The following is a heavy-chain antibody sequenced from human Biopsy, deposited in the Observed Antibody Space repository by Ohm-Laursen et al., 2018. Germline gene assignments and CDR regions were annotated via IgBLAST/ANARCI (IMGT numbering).Heavy chain of an antibody. CDR1: GFRFDDYA. J-gene: IGHJ3*01. CDR2: ISWNGGTI. CDR3: AKACCSGSYYDGFDV. V-gene: IGHV3-9*01. D-gene: IGHD1-26*01. Sequence: SLRLSCSAAGFRFDDYAMHWVRQVPGKGLEWVSGISWNGGTIGYADSVKGRFTISRDDAKNSLHLQMDSLRPEDTALYYCAKACCSGSYYDGFDVWGQGTVVTVSS.